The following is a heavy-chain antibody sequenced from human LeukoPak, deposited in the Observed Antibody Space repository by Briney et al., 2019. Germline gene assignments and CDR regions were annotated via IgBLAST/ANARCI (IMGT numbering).Heavy chain of an antibody. CDR3: AKSYQCSGGSCYSFDY. Sequence: GGSLRLSCAAPGFTFSSYAMSWVRQAPGKGLEWVSAISGSGGSTYYADSVKGRFTISRDNSKNTLYLQMNSLRAEDTAVYYCAKSYQCSGGSCYSFDYWGQGTLVTVSS. J-gene: IGHJ4*02. CDR2: ISGSGGST. D-gene: IGHD2-15*01. V-gene: IGHV3-23*01. CDR1: GFTFSSYA.